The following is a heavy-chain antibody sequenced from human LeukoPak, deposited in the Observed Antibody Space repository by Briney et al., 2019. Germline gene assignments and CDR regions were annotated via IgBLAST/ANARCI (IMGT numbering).Heavy chain of an antibody. CDR2: INHSGST. CDR3: AGGADYGDYEPTCFDY. V-gene: IGHV4-34*01. CDR1: GGSFSGYY. J-gene: IGHJ4*02. D-gene: IGHD4-17*01. Sequence: SETLSLTCAVYGGSFSGYYWSWIRQPPGKGLEWIGEINHSGSTNYNPSLTSRVTISVDTSKNQFSLKLSSVTAADTAVYYCAGGADYGDYEPTCFDYWGQGTLVTVSS.